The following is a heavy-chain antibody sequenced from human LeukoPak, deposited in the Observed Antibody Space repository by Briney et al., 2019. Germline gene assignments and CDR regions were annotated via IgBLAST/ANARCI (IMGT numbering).Heavy chain of an antibody. CDR3: AREEREYCGGDCNDAFDI. D-gene: IGHD2-21*02. V-gene: IGHV1-69*13. J-gene: IGHJ3*02. Sequence: SVKLSCKASGGTFSSYAISWVRQAPGQGLEWMGGIIPIFGTTNYAQTFQGRVTITADESTSTAYMELSSVRSEDTAVYYCAREEREYCGGDCNDAFDIWGQGTMVTVSS. CDR1: GGTFSSYA. CDR2: IIPIFGTT.